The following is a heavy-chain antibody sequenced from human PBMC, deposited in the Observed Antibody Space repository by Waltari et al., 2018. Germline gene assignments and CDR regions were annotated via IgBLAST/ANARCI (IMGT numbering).Heavy chain of an antibody. D-gene: IGHD3-16*01. V-gene: IGHV7-4-1*02. Sequence: QVQLVQSGSELKKPGASVKVDCKDSGYRFNYHDMNWVRQAPGHGLQFLGWINTNTHNPFYERGFAGRFVFSLDTSISTVYLEINSLKTEDNAVYYCARELLGGGAFDSWGQGTLVSVSS. CDR3: ARELLGGGAFDS. CDR2: INTNTHNP. J-gene: IGHJ4*02. CDR1: GYRFNYHD.